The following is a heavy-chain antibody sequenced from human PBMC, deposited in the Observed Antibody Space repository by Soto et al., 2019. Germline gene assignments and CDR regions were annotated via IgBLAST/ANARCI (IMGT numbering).Heavy chain of an antibody. CDR3: ARGGYSSSRKRQTDNWFDP. CDR1: GFTFSSYW. Sequence: PGGSLRLSCAASGFTFSSYWMSWVRQAPGKGLDWVANIKQDGSEKYYVDSVKGRFTISRDNAKNSLYLQMNSLRAEDTAVYYCARGGYSSSRKRQTDNWFDPWGQGTLVTVSS. J-gene: IGHJ5*02. D-gene: IGHD6-13*01. CDR2: IKQDGSEK. V-gene: IGHV3-7*03.